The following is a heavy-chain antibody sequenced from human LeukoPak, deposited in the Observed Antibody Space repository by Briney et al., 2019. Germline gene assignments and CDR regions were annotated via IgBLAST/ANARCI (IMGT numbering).Heavy chain of an antibody. D-gene: IGHD6-19*01. CDR3: ARGKWSSGWYFDY. CDR1: GGSFSGYY. J-gene: IGHJ4*02. V-gene: IGHV4-34*01. Sequence: PSETLSLTCAVYGGSFSGYYWSWIRQPSGKGLEWIGEINHSGSTNYNPSLKSRVTISVDTSKNQFSLKLSSVTAADTAVYYCARGKWSSGWYFDYWGQGTLVTVSS. CDR2: INHSGST.